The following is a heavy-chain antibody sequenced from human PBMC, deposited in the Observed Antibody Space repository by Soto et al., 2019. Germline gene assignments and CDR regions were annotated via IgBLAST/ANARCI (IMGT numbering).Heavy chain of an antibody. D-gene: IGHD2-15*01. CDR1: GGTFSSYT. CDR2: IIPILGIA. Sequence: QVQLVQSGAEVKKPGSSVKVSCKASGGTFSSYTISWVRQAPGQGLEWMGRIIPILGIANYAQKFQGRVTITADKSTSTAYMELSSLRSDDTAVYYCARAYCSGGSCYGYFDYWGQGTLVTVAS. CDR3: ARAYCSGGSCYGYFDY. J-gene: IGHJ4*02. V-gene: IGHV1-69*02.